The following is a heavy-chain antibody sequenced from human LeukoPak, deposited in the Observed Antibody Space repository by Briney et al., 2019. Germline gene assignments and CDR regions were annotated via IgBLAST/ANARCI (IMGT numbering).Heavy chain of an antibody. CDR1: GFTFSSYG. Sequence: GGSLRLSCAASGFTFSSYGMHWVRQAPGKGLEGVAFIRYDGSNKYYADSGKGRFTISRDNSKNTLYLQMNSLRAEDTAVYYCAKTPRYYDSSGYSNNPDYWGQGTLVTVSS. V-gene: IGHV3-30*02. J-gene: IGHJ4*02. CDR3: AKTPRYYDSSGYSNNPDY. CDR2: IRYDGSNK. D-gene: IGHD3-22*01.